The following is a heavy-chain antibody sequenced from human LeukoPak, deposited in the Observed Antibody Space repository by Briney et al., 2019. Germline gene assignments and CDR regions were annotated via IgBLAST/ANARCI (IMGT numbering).Heavy chain of an antibody. J-gene: IGHJ4*02. V-gene: IGHV4-39*01. Sequence: SETLSLTCTVSGGSISSSSYYWGWIRQPPGKGLEWIGSIYYSGSTYYNPSLKRRVTISVDTSKNQFSLKLSSVTAADTAVYYCASSPYGDYVDYWGQGTLVTVSS. D-gene: IGHD4-17*01. CDR2: IYYSGST. CDR1: GGSISSSSYY. CDR3: ASSPYGDYVDY.